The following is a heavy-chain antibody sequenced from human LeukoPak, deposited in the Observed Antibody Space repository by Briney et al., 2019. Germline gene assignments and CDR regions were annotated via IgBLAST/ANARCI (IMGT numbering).Heavy chain of an antibody. V-gene: IGHV4-59*08. Sequence: SETLSLTCTVSGGSISSYYWSWIRQPPGKGLEWIAHFYHTGSTTHTPSLKSRVPISVGTSKNQFSLKLSSVPAADTAVYFCARLILGATFSFDYWGQGTLVTVSS. CDR1: GGSISSYY. CDR3: ARLILGATFSFDY. J-gene: IGHJ4*02. CDR2: FYHTGST. D-gene: IGHD1-26*01.